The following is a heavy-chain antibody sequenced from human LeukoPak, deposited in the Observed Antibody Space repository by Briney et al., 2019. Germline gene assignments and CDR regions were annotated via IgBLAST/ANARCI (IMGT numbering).Heavy chain of an antibody. J-gene: IGHJ6*02. D-gene: IGHD3-10*01. CDR2: INPNSGGT. CDR3: ASPYGSGSYYENYYGMDV. V-gene: IGHV1-2*02. Sequence: ASVKVSCKASGYTFTDYYIHWVRQAPGQGLEWMGWINPNSGGTNYAQKFQGRVTITRDTSASTAYMEPSSLRSEDTAVYYCASPYGSGSYYENYYGMDVWGQGTTVTVSS. CDR1: GYTFTDYY.